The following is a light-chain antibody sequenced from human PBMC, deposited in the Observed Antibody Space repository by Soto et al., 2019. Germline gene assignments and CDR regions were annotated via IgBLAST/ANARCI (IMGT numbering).Light chain of an antibody. CDR2: VAP. Sequence: DNQMTHSPSTLSASEGDRVTITCRASQSVRSWLAWYQQKPGRAPKLLLSVAPGFQGDVPSYFSGSGSGTDFTLTISSLQPEDFATYYCQQSYSSPRTFGQGTMV. V-gene: IGKV1-39*01. CDR1: QSVRSW. CDR3: QQSYSSPRT. J-gene: IGKJ1*01.